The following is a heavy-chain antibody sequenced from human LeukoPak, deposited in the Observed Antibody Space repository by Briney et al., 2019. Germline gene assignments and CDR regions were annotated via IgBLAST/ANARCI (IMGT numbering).Heavy chain of an antibody. D-gene: IGHD6-19*01. Sequence: PGGSLRLSCAASGFTFDDYAMHWVRQAPGKGLEWVSGISWNSGSIGYADSVEGRFTISRDNAKNSLYLQMNSLRAEDTALYYCAKDTSGGGQWLANGFDYWGQGTLVTVSS. J-gene: IGHJ4*02. CDR3: AKDTSGGGQWLANGFDY. V-gene: IGHV3-9*01. CDR1: GFTFDDYA. CDR2: ISWNSGSI.